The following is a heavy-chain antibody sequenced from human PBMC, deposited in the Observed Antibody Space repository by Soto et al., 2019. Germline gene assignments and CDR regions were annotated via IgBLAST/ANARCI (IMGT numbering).Heavy chain of an antibody. CDR1: GGTFSSYA. Sequence: QVQLVQSGAEVKTPGSSVKVSCKASGGTFSSYAISWVRQAPGQGLEWMGGIIPIFGTANYAQKFQGRVTITADESTSTAYMELSSLRSEDTAVSYCARTGGHCSGGSCYYYGMDVWGQGTTVTVSS. D-gene: IGHD2-15*01. CDR2: IIPIFGTA. V-gene: IGHV1-69*01. J-gene: IGHJ6*02. CDR3: ARTGGHCSGGSCYYYGMDV.